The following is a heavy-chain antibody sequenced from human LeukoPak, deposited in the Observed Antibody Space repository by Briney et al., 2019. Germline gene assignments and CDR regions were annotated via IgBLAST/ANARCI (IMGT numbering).Heavy chain of an antibody. CDR2: INGDGSTT. CDR1: GFTFNTNW. Sequence: PGGSLRLSCAASGFTFNTNWMHWVRHAPGKGLVWVSCINGDGSTTTYADSVKGRFTISRDNAKNSLYVQMNSLRAEDTAVYYCARGSFGGVIGPLYYFDYWGQGTLVTVSS. D-gene: IGHD3-16*02. CDR3: ARGSFGGVIGPLYYFDY. J-gene: IGHJ4*02. V-gene: IGHV3-74*01.